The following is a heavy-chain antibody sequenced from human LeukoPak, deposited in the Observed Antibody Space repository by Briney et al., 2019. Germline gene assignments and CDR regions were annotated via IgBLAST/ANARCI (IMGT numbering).Heavy chain of an antibody. CDR1: GFTFSSYG. CDR2: IWYDGSNK. V-gene: IGHV3-33*01. J-gene: IGHJ4*02. D-gene: IGHD3-22*01. Sequence: GRSLRLSCEASGFTFSSYGMHWVRQAPGKGLEWVAVIWYDGSNKYYADSVKGRFTISRDNSKNTLYLQMNSLRAEDTAVYYCATFTMIVVVIPLDYWGQGTLVTVSS. CDR3: ATFTMIVVVIPLDY.